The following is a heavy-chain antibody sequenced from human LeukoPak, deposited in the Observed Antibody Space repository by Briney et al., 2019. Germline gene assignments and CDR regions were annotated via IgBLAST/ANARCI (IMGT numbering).Heavy chain of an antibody. CDR1: GFSLTTSGVG. V-gene: IGHV2-5*02. Sequence: SGPTLVKPTQTLTLTCTFSGFSLTTSGVGVGWIRQPPGKALEWLALINWDDEKVYSPSLQSRLSITKDPSKNQVVLTMTNVDPVDTATYYCAHRRDSSGYQYRWWFAPWGQGTLVTVSS. CDR2: INWDDEK. CDR3: AHRRDSSGYQYRWWFAP. D-gene: IGHD3-22*01. J-gene: IGHJ5*02.